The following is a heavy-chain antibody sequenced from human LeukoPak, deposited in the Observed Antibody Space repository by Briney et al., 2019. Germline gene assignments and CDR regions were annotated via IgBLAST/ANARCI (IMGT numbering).Heavy chain of an antibody. CDR3: AKEPYSSSWYDWFDP. V-gene: IGHV3-53*01. D-gene: IGHD6-13*01. Sequence: GGSLRLSCTVSGFTVSSNSMSWVRQAPGKGLEWVSFIYSGTIHYSDSVKGRFTISRDNSKNTLYLQMNSLRAEDTAVYYCAKEPYSSSWYDWFDPWGQGTLVTVSS. J-gene: IGHJ5*02. CDR1: GFTVSSNS. CDR2: IYSGTI.